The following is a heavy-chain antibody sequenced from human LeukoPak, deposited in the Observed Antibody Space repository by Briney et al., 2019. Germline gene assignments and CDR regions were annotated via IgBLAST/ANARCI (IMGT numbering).Heavy chain of an antibody. Sequence: ASVKVSCKASGGTFSSYAISWVRQAPGQGLEWMGGIIPIFGTANYAQKFQGRVTITADESTSTAYMELSSLRSEDTAVYYCARGPDEYSYGFGNFDYWGQGTLVTVSS. D-gene: IGHD5-18*01. CDR1: GGTFSSYA. J-gene: IGHJ4*02. CDR3: ARGPDEYSYGFGNFDY. V-gene: IGHV1-69*13. CDR2: IIPIFGTA.